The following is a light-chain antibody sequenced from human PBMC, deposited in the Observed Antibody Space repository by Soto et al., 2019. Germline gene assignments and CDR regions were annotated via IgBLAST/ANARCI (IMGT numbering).Light chain of an antibody. Sequence: QSVLTQPASVSGSPGQSITISCTGTSSDVGGYKYVSWYQQHPGKAPKLMIYEVSHRPSGVSNRFSGSKSGNTASLTISGLQAEDEADYYCSSYTSSSTPYVLGTGTKVTVL. CDR3: SSYTSSSTPYV. CDR2: EVS. J-gene: IGLJ1*01. V-gene: IGLV2-14*01. CDR1: SSDVGGYKY.